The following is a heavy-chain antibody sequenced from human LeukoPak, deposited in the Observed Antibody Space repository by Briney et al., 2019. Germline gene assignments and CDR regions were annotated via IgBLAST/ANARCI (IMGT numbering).Heavy chain of an antibody. Sequence: GGSLRLTCVGSGFTISNYWMHWVRQAPGTGLVWVSRIHPDGSITTYADSVKGRFTISRDNAKNTLYLQMNSLRAEDTAVYYCAPQQTYSPYNWFDPWGQGTLVTVSS. CDR3: APQQTYSPYNWFDP. CDR1: GFTISNYW. J-gene: IGHJ5*02. V-gene: IGHV3-74*03. CDR2: IHPDGSIT. D-gene: IGHD5-12*01.